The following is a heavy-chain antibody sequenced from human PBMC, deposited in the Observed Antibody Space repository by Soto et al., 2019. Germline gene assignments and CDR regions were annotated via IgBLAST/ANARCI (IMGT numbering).Heavy chain of an antibody. CDR3: AKDTVTNCSGGSCYSETYSDY. D-gene: IGHD2-15*01. V-gene: IGHV3-30*18. CDR2: ISYDGSNK. CDR1: GFTFSSYG. Sequence: QVQLVESGGGVVQPGRSLRLSCAASGFTFSSYGMHWVRQAPGKGLEWVAVISYDGSNKYYADSVKRRFTISRDNSKNTLYLQMNSLRAEDTAVYYCAKDTVTNCSGGSCYSETYSDYWGQGTLVTVSS. J-gene: IGHJ4*02.